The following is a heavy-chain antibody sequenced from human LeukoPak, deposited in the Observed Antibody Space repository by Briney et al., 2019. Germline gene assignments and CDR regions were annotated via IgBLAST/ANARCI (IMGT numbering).Heavy chain of an antibody. CDR1: GYTSTGYY. Sequence: ASVKVSCKASGYTSTGYYMHWVRQAPGQGLEWMGWINPNSGGTNYAQKFQGRVTMTRDTSISTAYMELSRLRSGDTAVYYCARGYSFTIFGVVIRDHDAFDIWGQGTMVTVSS. V-gene: IGHV1-2*02. CDR2: INPNSGGT. D-gene: IGHD3-3*01. CDR3: ARGYSFTIFGVVIRDHDAFDI. J-gene: IGHJ3*02.